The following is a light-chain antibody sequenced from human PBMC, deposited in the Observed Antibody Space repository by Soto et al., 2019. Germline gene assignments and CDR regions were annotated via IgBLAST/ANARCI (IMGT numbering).Light chain of an antibody. Sequence: DIQLTQSPSSLSASVGDTVTITCRASQTVGRYLNWYQQKSGTAPKLLIYAASTLHTGVPSRFSGRGSGTDFTLTINNLQREDFADYFCQQTYSNLWTFGQGTKVDIK. CDR3: QQTYSNLWT. CDR1: QTVGRY. J-gene: IGKJ1*01. V-gene: IGKV1-39*01. CDR2: AAS.